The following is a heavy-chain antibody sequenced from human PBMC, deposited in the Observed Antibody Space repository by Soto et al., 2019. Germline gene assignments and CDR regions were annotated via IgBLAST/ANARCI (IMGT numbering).Heavy chain of an antibody. CDR3: ARSPYADALDI. V-gene: IGHV4-28*01. Sequence: QVQLQESGPGLVKPSDTLSLTCAVSGYSITNVNWWAWIRQPPGKGLEWIGYIFHSGTTHYNPSLKXRITVSXXTSKNQFSLKVDSLTAEDTAVYYCARSPYADALDIWGQGTTVIVSS. CDR1: GYSITNVNW. CDR2: IFHSGTT. D-gene: IGHD2-2*01. J-gene: IGHJ3*02.